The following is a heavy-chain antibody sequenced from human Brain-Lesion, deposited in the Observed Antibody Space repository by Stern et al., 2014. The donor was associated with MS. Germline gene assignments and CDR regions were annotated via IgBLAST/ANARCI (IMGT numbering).Heavy chain of an antibody. CDR2: ISTTASNI. CDR3: AISSSRYYFDS. Sequence: VQLLESGGTLVKPGGSLRLSCAASGFIFSDYYMNWIRQAPGQGLEWVSYISTTASNIYYADSVKGRFPISRDNTKNSLFLLMSSLRAEDTAVYYCAISSSRYYFDSWGLGTLVTVSS. CDR1: GFIFSDYY. D-gene: IGHD2-2*01. V-gene: IGHV3-11*01. J-gene: IGHJ4*02.